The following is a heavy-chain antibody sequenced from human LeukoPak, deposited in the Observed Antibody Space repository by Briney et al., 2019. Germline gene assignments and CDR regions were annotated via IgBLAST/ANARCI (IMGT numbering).Heavy chain of an antibody. CDR2: IYYNGGT. J-gene: IGHJ3*02. V-gene: IGHV4-31*03. D-gene: IGHD2-15*01. CDR3: ASDLGYCSGGSCWSI. Sequence: SQTLSLTCTVSGGSISSGGSYWSWIRQHPGKGLEWIGYIYYNGGTYYNPSLKSRLTISSETSKNKFSLKLSSVTAADTAVYDCASDLGYCSGGSCWSIWGQGTMVTVS. CDR1: GGSISSGGSY.